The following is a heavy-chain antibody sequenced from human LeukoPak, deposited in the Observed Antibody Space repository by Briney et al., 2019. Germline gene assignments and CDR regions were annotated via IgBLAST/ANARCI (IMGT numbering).Heavy chain of an antibody. D-gene: IGHD2-21*02. CDR2: IYYSGST. CDR3: ARQAVVVTAEKYCYMDV. J-gene: IGHJ6*03. CDR1: GGSISSSSYY. V-gene: IGHV4-39*01. Sequence: SETLSLTCTVSGGSISSSSYYWGWIRQPPGKGLEWIVSIYYSGSTYYNPSLKSRVTISVDTSKNQFSLKLSSVTAADTAVYYCARQAVVVTAEKYCYMDVWGKGTTVTVSS.